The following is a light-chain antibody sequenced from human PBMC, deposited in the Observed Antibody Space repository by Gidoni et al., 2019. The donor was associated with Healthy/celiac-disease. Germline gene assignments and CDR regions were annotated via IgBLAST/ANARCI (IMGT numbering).Light chain of an antibody. CDR3: QQRSNWPLT. J-gene: IGKJ4*01. CDR2: DAS. V-gene: IGKV3-11*01. CDR1: QSVSSY. Sequence: EIVLTHAPATLSLSPWERATLPCRASQSVSSYLAWYQQKPGQAPRLLIYDASNRATGIPARFSGSGSGTDFTLTISSLEPEDFAVYYCQQRSNWPLTFGGGTKVEIK.